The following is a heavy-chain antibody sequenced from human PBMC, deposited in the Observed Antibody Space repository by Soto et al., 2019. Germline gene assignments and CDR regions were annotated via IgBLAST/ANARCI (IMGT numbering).Heavy chain of an antibody. CDR3: ARWENAFDI. V-gene: IGHV4-34*01. D-gene: IGHD1-26*01. CDR2: INHDESA. Sequence: QVHLQQWGAGLVKPSETLSLTCAVYGGSFSGYYWSWIRQPPGKGLEWIGEINHDESANYSPSLKGRVSISLDTSKNQLSLKVTSVTAADTAVYYCARWENAFDIWGQGTMVIVSS. CDR1: GGSFSGYY. J-gene: IGHJ3*02.